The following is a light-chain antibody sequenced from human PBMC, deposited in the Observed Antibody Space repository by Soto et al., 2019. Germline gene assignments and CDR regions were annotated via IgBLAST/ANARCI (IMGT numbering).Light chain of an antibody. J-gene: IGLJ1*01. CDR3: CSLTTSHTYV. CDR1: SSDVGGYNY. CDR2: DVS. Sequence: QSVLTQPRSASGSPGQSITISCTGTSSDVGGYNYVSWYQQHPAKAPKLIIFDVSKRPSGVPNRFSGSKSGNTASLTISGLRAEDEADYYCCSLTTSHTYVFGSGTKVTVL. V-gene: IGLV2-11*01.